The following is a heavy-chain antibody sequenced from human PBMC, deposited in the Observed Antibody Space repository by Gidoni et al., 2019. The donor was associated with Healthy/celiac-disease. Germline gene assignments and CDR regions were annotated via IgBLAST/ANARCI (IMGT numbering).Heavy chain of an antibody. CDR1: GFTFSSYA. Sequence: QVQLVESGGGVVQPGRSLRLSCAASGFTFSSYAMHWVRQAPGKGLEWVAVISYDGSNKYYADSVKGRFTSSRDNSKNTLYLQMNSLRAEDTAVYYCARDVPTVVVVADSGEFAFDIWGQGTMVTVSS. V-gene: IGHV3-30-3*01. D-gene: IGHD2-15*01. J-gene: IGHJ3*02. CDR2: ISYDGSNK. CDR3: ARDVPTVVVVADSGEFAFDI.